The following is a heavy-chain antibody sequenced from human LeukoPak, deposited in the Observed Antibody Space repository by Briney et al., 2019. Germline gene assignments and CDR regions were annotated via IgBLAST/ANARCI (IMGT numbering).Heavy chain of an antibody. CDR1: GFTFSDYY. CDR3: AREVGYCDSTSCYGYFDY. D-gene: IGHD2-2*03. Sequence: PGESLRLSCAASGFTFSDYYMSWLRQAPGKGLEWIAYIGSSGSIIYCAHSGKGRFTISRDNAKISLYLQMNSLRAEDTAVYYCAREVGYCDSTSCYGYFDYWGQGTLVTVSS. CDR2: IGSSGSII. V-gene: IGHV3-11*04. J-gene: IGHJ4*02.